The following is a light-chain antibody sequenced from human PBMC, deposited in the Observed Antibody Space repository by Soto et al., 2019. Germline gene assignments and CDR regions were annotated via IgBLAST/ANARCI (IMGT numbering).Light chain of an antibody. V-gene: IGKV3-15*01. CDR1: QGVRRH. CDR3: QQYDAWPFT. CDR2: DAS. Sequence: EIVVTQSPATLSVSPGDRVTLYCRASQGVRRHLAWYRQTPGQTPRLLIYDASSRATGIPARFSGSGSGTEFVLTISGLQSEDFGPDYCQQYDAWPFTFGGGTKVDIK. J-gene: IGKJ4*01.